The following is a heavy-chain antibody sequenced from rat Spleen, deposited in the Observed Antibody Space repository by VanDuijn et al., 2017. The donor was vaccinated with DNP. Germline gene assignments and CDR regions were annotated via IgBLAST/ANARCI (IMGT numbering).Heavy chain of an antibody. CDR2: ISVGGGNT. Sequence: EVQLVETGGGLVQPGRSLKLSCVASGFTFSGYWMYWIRQAPGKGLEWVASISVGGGNTYYRDSVKGRFTISRDNAENAQYLQMDSLRSEDTATYYCATQDYYDGTRFSFWGQGTLVTVSS. CDR3: ATQDYYDGTRFSF. V-gene: IGHV5-58*01. J-gene: IGHJ3*01. CDR1: GFTFSGYW. D-gene: IGHD1-12*02.